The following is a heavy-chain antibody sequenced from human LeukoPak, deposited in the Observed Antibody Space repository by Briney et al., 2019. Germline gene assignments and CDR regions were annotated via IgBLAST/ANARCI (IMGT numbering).Heavy chain of an antibody. CDR2: IYYSGHT. Sequence: PSETLYLTCTVSGGSISSSDDYWGWIRQPPGNGLEWIGTIYYSGHTYYNPSLKSRVTIFVDTSQNQFSLKLSSVTAADTAVYYCARHRRDHDFCSGSNPTDYYYYMDVWGKGTSVTVSS. V-gene: IGHV4-39*01. CDR1: GGSISSSDDY. CDR3: ARHRRDHDFCSGSNPTDYYYYMDV. D-gene: IGHD3-3*01. J-gene: IGHJ6*03.